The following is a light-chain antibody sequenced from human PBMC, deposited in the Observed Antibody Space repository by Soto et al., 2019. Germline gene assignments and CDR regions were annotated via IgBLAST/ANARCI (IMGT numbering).Light chain of an antibody. CDR2: DAS. CDR3: EQSNILLGT. V-gene: IGKV1-5*01. J-gene: IGKJ4*02. Sequence: DIHMNLSPSTVSAYVGDRVTITCRASQSISSWLAWYQQKPGRAPKLLIYDASSLESGVPSRFSGSGSGTEFTLTISSLQPDDLTTYWCEQSNILLGTFGEVSNVDI. CDR1: QSISSW.